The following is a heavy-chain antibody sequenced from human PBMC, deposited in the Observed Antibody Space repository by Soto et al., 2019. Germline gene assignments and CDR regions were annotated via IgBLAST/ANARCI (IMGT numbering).Heavy chain of an antibody. CDR3: ARGFSSWGFDY. J-gene: IGHJ4*02. CDR2: IYYSGST. Sequence: PSETLSLTCAVYGGSFSGYYWSWIRQPPGKGLEWIGYIYYSGSTNYNPSLKSRVTISVDTSKNQFSLKLSSVTAADTAVYYCARGFSSWGFDYWGQGTLVTVSS. V-gene: IGHV4-59*12. CDR1: GGSFSGYY. D-gene: IGHD6-13*01.